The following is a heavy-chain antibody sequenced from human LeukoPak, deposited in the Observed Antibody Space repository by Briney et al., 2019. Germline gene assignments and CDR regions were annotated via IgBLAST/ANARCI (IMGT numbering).Heavy chain of an antibody. Sequence: SQTLSLTCAISGDSVSSNSAAWNWIRQSPSRGLEWLGRTYYRSKWYNDYAVSVKSRITINPDTSKNQFSLKLSSVTAADTAVYYCARGARTYYYMDVWGKGTTVTVSS. V-gene: IGHV6-1*01. CDR2: TYYRSKWYN. J-gene: IGHJ6*03. D-gene: IGHD6-6*01. CDR1: GDSVSSNSAA. CDR3: ARGARTYYYMDV.